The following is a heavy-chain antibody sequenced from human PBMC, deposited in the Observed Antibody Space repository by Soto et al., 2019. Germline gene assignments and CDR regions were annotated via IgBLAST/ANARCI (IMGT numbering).Heavy chain of an antibody. CDR2: MYYSGST. J-gene: IGHJ4*02. Sequence: PSETLSLTCTVSGGSISSFYWSWIRQPPGKGLEWIGYMYYSGSTNYNPSLRSRVTISVDTSKNQFSLKLSSVTAADTAVYYCARDNGIAAAALWGQGTLVTVSS. D-gene: IGHD6-13*01. CDR1: GGSISSFY. V-gene: IGHV4-59*01. CDR3: ARDNGIAAAAL.